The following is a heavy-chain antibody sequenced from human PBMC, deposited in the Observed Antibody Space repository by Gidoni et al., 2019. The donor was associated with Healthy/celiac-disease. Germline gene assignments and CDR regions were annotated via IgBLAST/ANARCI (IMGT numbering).Heavy chain of an antibody. J-gene: IGHJ4*02. D-gene: IGHD4-17*01. CDR3: AGEGDYGASFDY. CDR2: IWYDGSNK. CDR1: GLPFSSYC. Sequence: QVQLVESGGGVVQPGRSLRLSCAQSGLPFSSYCMHWVRQAQGKGLEWVAVIWYDGSNKYYADSVKGRFTISRDNSKNTLYLQMNSLRAEDTAVYYCAGEGDYGASFDYWGQGTLVTVSS. V-gene: IGHV3-33*01.